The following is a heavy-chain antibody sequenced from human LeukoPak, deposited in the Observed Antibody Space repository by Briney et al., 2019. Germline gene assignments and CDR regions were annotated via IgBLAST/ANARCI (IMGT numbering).Heavy chain of an antibody. CDR3: ARLLSGSYRE. CDR1: GYSISSGYY. CDR2: IFHSGRT. V-gene: IGHV4-38-2*02. J-gene: IGHJ4*02. D-gene: IGHD1-26*01. Sequence: SETLSLTCTVSGYSISSGYYWGWIRQPPGKGLEWIGSIFHSGRTYYNPYLKGRVTISVDTSKNQFSLKLSSVTAADTAVYYCARLLSGSYREWGQGTLVTVSS.